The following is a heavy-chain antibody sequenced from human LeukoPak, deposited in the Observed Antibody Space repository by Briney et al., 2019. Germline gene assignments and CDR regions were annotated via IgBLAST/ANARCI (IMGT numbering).Heavy chain of an antibody. CDR2: IYYSGST. V-gene: IGHV4-39*01. D-gene: IGHD2-2*01. Sequence: SETLFLTCTVSGGSISSSSYYWGWIRQPPGKGLEWIGSIYYSGSTYYNPSLKSRVTISVDTSKNQFSLKLSSVTAADTAVYYCARQAYHPNNWFDPWGQGTLVTVSS. J-gene: IGHJ5*02. CDR3: ARQAYHPNNWFDP. CDR1: GGSISSSSYY.